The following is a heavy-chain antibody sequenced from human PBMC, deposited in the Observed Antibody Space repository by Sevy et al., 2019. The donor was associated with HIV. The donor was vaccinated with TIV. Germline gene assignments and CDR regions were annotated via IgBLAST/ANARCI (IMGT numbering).Heavy chain of an antibody. V-gene: IGHV4-59*01. Sequence: SETLSLTCTVSGGSISSYYWSWIRQPPGKGLEWIGYIYYSGSTNYNPSLKSRVTISVDTSKNQFSLKLSSVSPADTAVYYCARSGPEDCGGDCYSSYYYYYGMDVWGQGTTVTVSS. CDR3: ARSGPEDCGGDCYSSYYYYYGMDV. CDR1: GGSISSYY. D-gene: IGHD2-21*01. J-gene: IGHJ6*02. CDR2: IYYSGST.